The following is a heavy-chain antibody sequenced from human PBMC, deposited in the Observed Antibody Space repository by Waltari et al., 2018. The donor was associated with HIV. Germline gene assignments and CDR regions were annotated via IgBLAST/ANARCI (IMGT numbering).Heavy chain of an antibody. Sequence: EVQLVESGGGLVQPGGSLRLSCAAPGFTFSSYWMSWVRQAPGKGLEWVANIKQDGSEKYYVDSVKGRFTISRDNAKNSLYLQMNSLRAEDTAVYYCARSYDFWSGYPNDYWGQGTLVTVSS. CDR2: IKQDGSEK. D-gene: IGHD3-3*01. V-gene: IGHV3-7*01. CDR3: ARSYDFWSGYPNDY. J-gene: IGHJ4*02. CDR1: GFTFSSYW.